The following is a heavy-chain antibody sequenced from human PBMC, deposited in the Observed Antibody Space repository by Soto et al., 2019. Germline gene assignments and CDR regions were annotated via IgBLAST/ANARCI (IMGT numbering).Heavy chain of an antibody. Sequence: QVQLQDSGPGLVKPSETLSLTCTVSGGSITNYCWSWFLQPAGKGLEWIGRICGSASTDYNPSLERRDNMSVDTSKNQLALKLSSVTAADTAVYYCARLHWEGSGLYYFDSWGQGTRVTVSS. CDR3: ARLHWEGSGLYYFDS. V-gene: IGHV4-4*07. CDR1: GGSITNYC. D-gene: IGHD3-22*01. J-gene: IGHJ4*02. CDR2: ICGSAST.